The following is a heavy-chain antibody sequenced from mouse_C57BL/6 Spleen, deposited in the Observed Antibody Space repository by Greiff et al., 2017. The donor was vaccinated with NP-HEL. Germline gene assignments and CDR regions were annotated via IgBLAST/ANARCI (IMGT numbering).Heavy chain of an antibody. Sequence: VQLQESGAELVKPGASVKMSCKASGYTFTSYWITWVKQRPGQGLEWIGDIYPGSGSTNYNEKFKSKATLTVDASSSTAYMQLSSLTSEDSAVYYCAREGNYGSSLPYFDYWGQGTTLTVSS. V-gene: IGHV1-55*01. CDR2: IYPGSGST. CDR1: GYTFTSYW. D-gene: IGHD1-1*01. CDR3: AREGNYGSSLPYFDY. J-gene: IGHJ2*01.